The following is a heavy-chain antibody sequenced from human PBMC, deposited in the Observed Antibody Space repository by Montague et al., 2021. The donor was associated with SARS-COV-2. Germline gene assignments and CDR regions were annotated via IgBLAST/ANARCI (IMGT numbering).Heavy chain of an antibody. D-gene: IGHD2-21*02. Sequence: CAISGDSVYSNSAAWNWIRQSPSRGLELLGRTYYRSKWYNDYALXVKXRITINPDTSKNQFSLKLSSVTAADTALYYCATAFCGGDCYPPNNWFDPWGQGTLVTVSS. J-gene: IGHJ5*02. V-gene: IGHV6-1*01. CDR2: TYYRSKWYN. CDR3: ATAFCGGDCYPPNNWFDP. CDR1: GDSVYSNSAA.